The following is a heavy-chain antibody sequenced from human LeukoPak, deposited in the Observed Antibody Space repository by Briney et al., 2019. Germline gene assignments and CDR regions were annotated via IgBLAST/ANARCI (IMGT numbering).Heavy chain of an antibody. V-gene: IGHV1-2*02. Sequence: ASVKVSCKASGYSFTAYYMHWVRRAPGQGLEWMGWINPNSDGTNYAQKFQGRVTMTRDTSISTAYMELSRLRSDDTAVYYCARDHRVGSGYYGGYWGQGTLVTVSS. J-gene: IGHJ4*02. CDR3: ARDHRVGSGYYGGY. CDR1: GYSFTAYY. CDR2: INPNSDGT. D-gene: IGHD3-22*01.